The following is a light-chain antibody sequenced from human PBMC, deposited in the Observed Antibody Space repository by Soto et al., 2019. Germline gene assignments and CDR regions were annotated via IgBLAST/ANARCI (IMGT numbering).Light chain of an antibody. Sequence: EIVMTQSPATLSVSPGERATLSCRASQSVSSNLAWYQQKPGQAPRLLIYGASTRATGIPARFSGSGSGTEFSLTIRSLQSEDFAVYYCQHYNNGPRTFGQGTKVEIK. J-gene: IGKJ1*01. CDR2: GAS. CDR3: QHYNNGPRT. V-gene: IGKV3-15*01. CDR1: QSVSSN.